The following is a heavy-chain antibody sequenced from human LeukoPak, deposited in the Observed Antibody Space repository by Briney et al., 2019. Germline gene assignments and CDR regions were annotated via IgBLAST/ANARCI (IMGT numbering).Heavy chain of an antibody. Sequence: SETLSLTCAVYGGSFSGYYWSWIRQPPGKGLEWIGEINHSGSTNYNPSLKSRVTISVDTSKNQFSLKLSSVTAADTAVYYCARDPELRFLEEGAFDIWGQGTMVTVSS. V-gene: IGHV4-34*01. D-gene: IGHD3-3*01. CDR3: ARDPELRFLEEGAFDI. J-gene: IGHJ3*02. CDR1: GGSFSGYY. CDR2: INHSGST.